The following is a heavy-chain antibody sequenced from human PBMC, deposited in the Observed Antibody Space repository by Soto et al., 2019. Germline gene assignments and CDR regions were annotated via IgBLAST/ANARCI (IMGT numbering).Heavy chain of an antibody. V-gene: IGHV3-30-3*01. CDR3: ARDGLGIAASYWFDP. CDR2: ISYDGSNK. J-gene: IGHJ5*02. Sequence: QVQLVESGGGVVQPGRSLRLSCAASGFTFSSYAMHWVRQAPGKGLEWVAGISYDGSNKYYADSVKGRFTISRDNSKNTLYLQMNSLRAEDTAVYYCARDGLGIAASYWFDPWGQGTLVTVSS. D-gene: IGHD6-13*01. CDR1: GFTFSSYA.